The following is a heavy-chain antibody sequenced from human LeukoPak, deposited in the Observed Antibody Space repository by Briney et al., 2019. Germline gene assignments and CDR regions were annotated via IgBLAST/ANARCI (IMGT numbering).Heavy chain of an antibody. J-gene: IGHJ3*02. Sequence: GGSLRLSCAASGFTFSDYYMSWIRQAPGKGLEWISYISSSGSSIYYADSVKGRFTISRDNAKNSLYLQMNSLIPEDTAMYYCARAVTGYSSGWYGSACDIWGQGTMVTVSS. CDR2: ISSSGSSI. CDR3: ARAVTGYSSGWYGSACDI. CDR1: GFTFSDYY. V-gene: IGHV3-11*01. D-gene: IGHD6-19*01.